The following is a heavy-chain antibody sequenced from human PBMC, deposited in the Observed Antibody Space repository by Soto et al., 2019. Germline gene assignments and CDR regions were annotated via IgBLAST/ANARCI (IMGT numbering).Heavy chain of an antibody. Sequence: QVQLQEAGPGLVKSSETLSLICFVSGEALGSGQSYWNWIRQAPGKGLEWIGQTFVTGATKYSASLKSRVTMSVDTSKSQISLTLTFVTAADSASYFCARGRSDSAGSSFGRRMDVWGQRTTVTVSS. D-gene: IGHD3-10*01. V-gene: IGHV4-61*01. CDR1: GEALGSGQSY. J-gene: IGHJ6*02. CDR2: TFVTGAT. CDR3: ARGRSDSAGSSFGRRMDV.